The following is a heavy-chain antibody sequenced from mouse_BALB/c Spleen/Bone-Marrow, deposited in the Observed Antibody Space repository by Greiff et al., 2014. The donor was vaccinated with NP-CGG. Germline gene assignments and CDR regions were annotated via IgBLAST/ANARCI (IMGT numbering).Heavy chain of an antibody. CDR2: IGPYNGGT. J-gene: IGHJ2*01. Sequence: VHVKQSGPELVKPGASVKVSCKASGYAFTSYNMFWVKQSPGKSLEWIGYIGPYNGGTSYNQKFKGKATLTVDKSSSTAYMHRNSLTSEDAAVYYCARSRGMGYFDYWGQGTTLTVSS. CDR1: GYAFTSYN. V-gene: IGHV1S135*01. CDR3: ARSRGMGYFDY.